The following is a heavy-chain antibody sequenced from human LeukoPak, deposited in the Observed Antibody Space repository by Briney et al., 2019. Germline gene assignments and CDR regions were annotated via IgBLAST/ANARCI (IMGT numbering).Heavy chain of an antibody. CDR2: IRSKANNYAT. CDR3: TTLLSGDYGEGGACDI. V-gene: IGHV3-73*01. J-gene: IGHJ3*02. CDR1: GFTFSASA. D-gene: IGHD4-17*01. Sequence: GGSLRLSCAASGFTFSASAMHWVRQASGKGLEWVGRIRSKANNYATTYAASVKGRFTISRDDSKNTAYLQVNSLKTEDTAVYYCTTLLSGDYGEGGACDIWGQGTLVTVSS.